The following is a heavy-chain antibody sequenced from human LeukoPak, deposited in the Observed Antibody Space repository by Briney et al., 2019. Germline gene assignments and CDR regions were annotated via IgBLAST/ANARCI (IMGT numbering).Heavy chain of an antibody. V-gene: IGHV2-5*08. CDR1: GDSSSSGDY. CDR3: ARFYYDSSRWFDP. CDR2: IYWDDEE. D-gene: IGHD3-22*01. J-gene: IGHJ5*02. Sequence: TLSLTCTVSGDSSSSGDYFWNWIRQPPGKALEWLALIYWDDEERYSPSLKSRLTITKDTSKNQVVLIMTDMDPVDTATFYCARFYYDSSRWFDPWGQGILVTVSS.